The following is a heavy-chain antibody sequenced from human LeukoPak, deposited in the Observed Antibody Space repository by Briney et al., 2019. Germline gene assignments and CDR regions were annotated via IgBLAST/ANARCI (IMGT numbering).Heavy chain of an antibody. V-gene: IGHV4-39*01. Sequence: KTSETLSLTCTVSGGSISSSSYYWGWIRQPPGKGLEWIGSIYYSGSTYYNPSLKSRVTISVDTSKNQFSLKLSSVTAADTAVYYCARLRLITFGGVIVTTGDFDYWGQGTLVTVSS. J-gene: IGHJ4*02. CDR1: GGSISSSSYY. CDR2: IYYSGST. D-gene: IGHD3-16*02. CDR3: ARLRLITFGGVIVTTGDFDY.